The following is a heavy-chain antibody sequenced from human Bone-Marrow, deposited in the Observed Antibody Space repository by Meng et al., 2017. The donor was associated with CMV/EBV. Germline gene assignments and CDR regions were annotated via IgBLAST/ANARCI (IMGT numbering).Heavy chain of an antibody. J-gene: IGHJ6*02. CDR3: ARAIYDFWSGYHYYGMDV. CDR2: ISYDGSNK. CDR1: GFTFSSYA. Sequence: GGSLRLSCAASGFTFSSYAMHWVRQAPGKGLEWVAVISYDGSNKYYADSVKGRFTISRDNSKNTLYLQMNSLRAEDTAVYYCARAIYDFWSGYHYYGMDVWGQGTTVTVSS. V-gene: IGHV3-30*04. D-gene: IGHD3-3*01.